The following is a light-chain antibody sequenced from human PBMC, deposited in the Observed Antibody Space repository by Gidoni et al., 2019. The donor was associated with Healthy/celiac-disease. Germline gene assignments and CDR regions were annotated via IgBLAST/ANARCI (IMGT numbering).Light chain of an antibody. Sequence: DIVLTQSPATLSSSPGERATISCRASQSVSSYLAWYQQKPGQAPRLLIYAASNRATGIPARFSGSGSGTDFTLTISSLEPEDFAVYYCQQRSSWLWTFGQGTKVEIK. CDR2: AAS. J-gene: IGKJ1*01. CDR3: QQRSSWLWT. V-gene: IGKV3-11*01. CDR1: QSVSSY.